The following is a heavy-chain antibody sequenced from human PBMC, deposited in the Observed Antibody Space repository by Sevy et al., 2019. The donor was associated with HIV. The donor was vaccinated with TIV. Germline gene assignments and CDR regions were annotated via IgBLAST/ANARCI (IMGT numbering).Heavy chain of an antibody. CDR3: ARGGGNGWYYFDY. Sequence: ASVKVSCKASGGTFSSYGISWVRQAPGQGLEWMGGIIPILGTVNYAQKFQGRVTITAEESRKTAYMELSSLRSEDTAVYYCARGGGNGWYYFDYWGQETLVTVSS. J-gene: IGHJ4*02. V-gene: IGHV1-69*13. D-gene: IGHD6-19*01. CDR2: IIPILGTV. CDR1: GGTFSSYG.